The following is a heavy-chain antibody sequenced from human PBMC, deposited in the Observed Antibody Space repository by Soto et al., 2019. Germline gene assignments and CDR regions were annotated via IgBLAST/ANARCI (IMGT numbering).Heavy chain of an antibody. D-gene: IGHD3-9*01. V-gene: IGHV4-39*01. CDR2: IYYSGST. CDR1: GGSVSSNNYY. J-gene: IGHJ4*02. Sequence: QLQLQESGPGLVKPSETLSLTCTVSGGSVSSNNYYWGWIRQSPGKGLGWIGSIYYSGSTYYNPSLESRVTISIDKSKNQFSLKVISVTAADTAVYYCARLEGLATISYYFDYWGQGTLVTVSS. CDR3: ARLEGLATISYYFDY.